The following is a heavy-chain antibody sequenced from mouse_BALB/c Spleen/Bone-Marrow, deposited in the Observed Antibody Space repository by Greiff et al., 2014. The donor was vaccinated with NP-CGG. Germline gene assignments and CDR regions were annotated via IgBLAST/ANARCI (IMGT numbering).Heavy chain of an antibody. CDR2: IDPYDSET. CDR1: GYTFTSYW. J-gene: IGHJ3*01. D-gene: IGHD2-4*01. CDR3: ARGRDYDVFSY. V-gene: IGHV1-52*01. Sequence: VQLQQSGAELVRPGASVKLSRKASGYTFTSYWMNWVKQRPEQGLEWIGRIDPYDSETHYNQKFKDKAILTVDKSSSTAYMQLSSLTSEGSAVYYCARGRDYDVFSYWGQGTLVTVSA.